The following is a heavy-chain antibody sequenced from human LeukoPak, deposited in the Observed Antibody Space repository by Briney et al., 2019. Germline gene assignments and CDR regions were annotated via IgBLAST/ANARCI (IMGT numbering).Heavy chain of an antibody. J-gene: IGHJ4*02. Sequence: SETLSLTCTVSGYSISSGYYWGWIRQPPGKGLEWIGNIYYSGSTNYNPSLKSRVTISVDTSKNQFSLKLSSVTAADTAVYYCAGGLESSIAARFDYWGQGTLVTVSS. V-gene: IGHV4-38-2*02. CDR1: GYSISSGYY. CDR2: IYYSGST. D-gene: IGHD6-6*01. CDR3: AGGLESSIAARFDY.